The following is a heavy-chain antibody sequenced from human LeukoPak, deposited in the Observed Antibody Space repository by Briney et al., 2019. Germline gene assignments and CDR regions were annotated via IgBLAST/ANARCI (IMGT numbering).Heavy chain of an antibody. J-gene: IGHJ4*02. CDR1: GGSISSSSYY. V-gene: IGHV4-39*02. CDR2: IYYSGST. Sequence: SETLSLTCTVSGGSISSSSYYWGWIRQPPGKGLEWIGSIYYSGSTYYNPSLKSRVTISIDTSKNQFSLQLSSVTAADTAVYYCAKDVTLNSPYYFDYWGQGTLVTVSS. D-gene: IGHD2-21*01. CDR3: AKDVTLNSPYYFDY.